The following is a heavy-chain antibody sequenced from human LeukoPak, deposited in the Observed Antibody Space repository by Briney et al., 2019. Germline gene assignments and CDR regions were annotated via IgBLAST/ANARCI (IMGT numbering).Heavy chain of an antibody. J-gene: IGHJ4*02. V-gene: IGHV3-48*01. CDR3: ARDFRSSGTSFDY. CDR1: GFTFSSSS. Sequence: GGFLRLSCAASGFTFSSSSMNWVRQAPGKGLEWVSYISGSSSTMYYADSVKGRFTISRDNAKSSLYLQMHSLRAEDTAVYYCARDFRSSGTSFDYWGQGTLVTVSS. D-gene: IGHD6-19*01. CDR2: ISGSSSTM.